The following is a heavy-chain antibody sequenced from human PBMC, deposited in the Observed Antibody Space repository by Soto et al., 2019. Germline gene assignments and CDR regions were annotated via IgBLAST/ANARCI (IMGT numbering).Heavy chain of an antibody. CDR3: ARAPRNWGFDF. CDR2: MNPNGGDT. D-gene: IGHD7-27*01. Sequence: QVQLVQSGAEVKKPGASVKVSCKASGYTFTNYDINWVRQTTGQGLEWLGWMNPNGGDTGYAQKFQGRVTMTRNAAISTAYMELSSLTFEDTAIYSCARAPRNWGFDFWGQGTLVTVSS. V-gene: IGHV1-8*01. J-gene: IGHJ4*02. CDR1: GYTFTNYD.